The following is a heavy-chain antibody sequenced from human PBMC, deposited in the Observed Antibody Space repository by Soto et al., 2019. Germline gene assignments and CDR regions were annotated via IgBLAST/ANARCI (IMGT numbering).Heavy chain of an antibody. Sequence: GGSLRLSCAASGFTFSRFGMHWVRQAPGKGLEWVAVISYDGSNRFYADSVKGRFTISRGNAKTTLYLQMNSLRPEATAVYYCAKDLYGSETYTYYCGMDVWCQGTTVTVSS. CDR2: ISYDGSNR. CDR1: GFTFSRFG. CDR3: AKDLYGSETYTYYCGMDV. J-gene: IGHJ6*02. V-gene: IGHV3-30*18. D-gene: IGHD3-10*01.